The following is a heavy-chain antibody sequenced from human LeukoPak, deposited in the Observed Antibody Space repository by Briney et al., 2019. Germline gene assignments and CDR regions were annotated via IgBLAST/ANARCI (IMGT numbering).Heavy chain of an antibody. CDR2: IYYSGST. J-gene: IGHJ4*02. Sequence: SETLSLTCTVSGGSISSSSYYWGWIRQPPGKGLEWIGSIYYSGSTYYNPSLKSRVIMSVDTSKNQFSLKLSSVTAAGTAVYYCANSANYGGNSGYFVYWGQGTLVTVSS. D-gene: IGHD4-23*01. V-gene: IGHV4-39*01. CDR1: GGSISSSSYY. CDR3: ANSANYGGNSGYFVY.